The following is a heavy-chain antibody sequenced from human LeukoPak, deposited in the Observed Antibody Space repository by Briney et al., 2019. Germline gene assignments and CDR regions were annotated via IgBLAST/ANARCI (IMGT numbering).Heavy chain of an antibody. CDR1: GFTFSSYA. CDR3: ARSYSFDY. D-gene: IGHD2-21*01. J-gene: IGHJ4*02. Sequence: PGGSLRLSSAASGFTFSSYAMNWVRPAPGDGLEWISYIRSTSSTIYHADSVKGRFTISRDNAKNSLYLQMNSLRDEDTAVYYCARSYSFDYWGQGTLVTVSS. V-gene: IGHV3-48*02. CDR2: IRSTSSTI.